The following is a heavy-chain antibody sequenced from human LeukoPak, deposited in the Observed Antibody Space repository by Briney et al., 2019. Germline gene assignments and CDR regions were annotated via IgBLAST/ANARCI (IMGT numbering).Heavy chain of an antibody. CDR1: GFTFSSYS. CDR2: ISSSSSTI. D-gene: IGHD3-16*01. V-gene: IGHV3-48*01. J-gene: IGHJ4*02. CDR3: AKEFLFGYYFDY. Sequence: GGSLRLSCAASGFTFSSYSMNWVRQAPGKGLEWVSYISSSSSTIYYADSVKGRFTISRDNAKNSLYLQMNSLRAEDTAVYYCAKEFLFGYYFDYWGQGTLSPSPQ.